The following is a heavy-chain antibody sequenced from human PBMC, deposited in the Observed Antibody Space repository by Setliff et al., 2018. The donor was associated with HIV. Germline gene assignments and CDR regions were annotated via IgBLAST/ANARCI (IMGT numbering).Heavy chain of an antibody. D-gene: IGHD3-16*01. Sequence: KASETLSLTCTVSGGSISSYYWSWIRQPAGKGLEWIGHIYTSGSTNYNPPLKSRVTMSVDTSKNQFSLKLSSVTAADTAVYYCARDVPWGDYYYYMDVWGKGTTVTVSS. CDR2: IYTSGST. V-gene: IGHV4-4*07. J-gene: IGHJ6*03. CDR1: GGSISSYY. CDR3: ARDVPWGDYYYYMDV.